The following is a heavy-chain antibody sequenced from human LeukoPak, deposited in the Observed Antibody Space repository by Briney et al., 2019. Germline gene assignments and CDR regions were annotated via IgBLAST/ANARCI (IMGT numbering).Heavy chain of an antibody. D-gene: IGHD1-1*01. J-gene: IGHJ3*02. CDR3: ARDQVVWLERLTHDAFDI. V-gene: IGHV3-33*01. CDR2: IWYDGSNK. Sequence: GGSLRLSCAASGFTFSSYGMHWVRQAPGKGLEWVAVIWYDGSNKYYADSVKGRFTISRDNSKNTLYLQMNSLRAEDTAVYYCARDQVVWLERLTHDAFDIWGQGTMVTVSS. CDR1: GFTFSSYG.